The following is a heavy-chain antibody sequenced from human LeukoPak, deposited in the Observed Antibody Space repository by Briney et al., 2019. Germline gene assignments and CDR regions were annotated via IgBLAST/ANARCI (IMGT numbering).Heavy chain of an antibody. CDR1: AFTVSSNY. CDR3: ARDFALITVFGVALYGMDV. J-gene: IGHJ6*02. V-gene: IGHV3-53*01. D-gene: IGHD3-3*01. CDR2: IYSGGNT. Sequence: GGPLRLSCAASAFTVSSNYMSWVRQAPGKGLEWVSVIYSGGNTYYADSVKGRFTISRDNSKSTLYLQMNSLRAEDTAVYYCARDFALITVFGVALYGMDVWGQGTTVTVSS.